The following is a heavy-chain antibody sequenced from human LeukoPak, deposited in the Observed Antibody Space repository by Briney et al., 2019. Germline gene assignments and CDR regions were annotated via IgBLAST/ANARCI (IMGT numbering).Heavy chain of an antibody. CDR2: ISTDNGNT. V-gene: IGHV1-18*01. Sequence: ASVTVSCTASGYTFVSYGFSWVRQAPGQGLEWMGWISTDNGNTNYAQKLQGRVTMTTDTSTSTAYMELRSLRSDDTAVYYCARDLVQIFGWLSPDVWGQGTTVTVSS. CDR3: ARDLVQIFGWLSPDV. D-gene: IGHD3-9*01. J-gene: IGHJ6*02. CDR1: GYTFVSYG.